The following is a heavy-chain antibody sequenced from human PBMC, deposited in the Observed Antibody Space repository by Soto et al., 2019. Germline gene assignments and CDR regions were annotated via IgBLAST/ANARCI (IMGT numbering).Heavy chain of an antibody. D-gene: IGHD6-13*01. CDR2: IYYSGST. V-gene: IGHV4-31*03. Sequence: SETLSLTCTVSGGSISSGGYYWSWIRQHPGKGLEWIGYIYYSGSTYYNPSLKSRVTISVDTSKNQFSLKLSSVTAADTAVYYCARDLILSSSWSGGMDVRGQGTTVTVSS. CDR1: GGSISSGGYY. CDR3: ARDLILSSSWSGGMDV. J-gene: IGHJ6*02.